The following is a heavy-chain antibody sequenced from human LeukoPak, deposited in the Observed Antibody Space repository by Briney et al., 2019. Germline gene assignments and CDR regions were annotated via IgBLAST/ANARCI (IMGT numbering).Heavy chain of an antibody. J-gene: IGHJ6*03. V-gene: IGHV1-69*13. CDR3: ARDRIIMAKSYYYYYYMDV. CDR1: GGTFSSYA. CDR2: IIPIFGTA. D-gene: IGHD5-12*01. Sequence: SGRVACKASGGTFSSYAISWVRQAPGQGLEWMGGIIPIFGTANYAQKFQGRVTITADESTSRAYMELSSLRSEDTAVYYCARDRIIMAKSYYYYYYMDVWGKGTTVTVSS.